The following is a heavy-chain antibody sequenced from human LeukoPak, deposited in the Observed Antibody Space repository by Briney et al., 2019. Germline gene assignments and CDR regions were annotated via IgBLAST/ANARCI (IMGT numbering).Heavy chain of an antibody. J-gene: IGHJ4*02. CDR2: ISYDGSNK. D-gene: IGHD2-21*01. CDR1: GFTFSSYG. Sequence: GGSLRLSCAASGFTFSSYGMHWVRQAPGKGLEWVAVISYDGSNKYYADSVKGRFTISRDNSKNTLYLQMNSPRAEDTAVYYCANSHMFDYWGQGTLVTVSS. V-gene: IGHV3-30*18. CDR3: ANSHMFDY.